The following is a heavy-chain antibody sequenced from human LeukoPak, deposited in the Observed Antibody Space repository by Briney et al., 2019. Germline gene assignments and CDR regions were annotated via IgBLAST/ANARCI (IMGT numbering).Heavy chain of an antibody. CDR2: MSGSGAIT. Sequence: QTGGSLRLSCAASGFTFSTYGMSWVRQAPGKGLEWVSAMSGSGAITYYADSVKGRFTISRDNSKDTMYLQMNSLRAEDTAVYFCAKEPHMLLGYYTDYFDFWGQGTLVTVSS. CDR3: AKEPHMLLGYYTDYFDF. CDR1: GFTFSTYG. V-gene: IGHV3-23*01. J-gene: IGHJ4*02. D-gene: IGHD3-9*01.